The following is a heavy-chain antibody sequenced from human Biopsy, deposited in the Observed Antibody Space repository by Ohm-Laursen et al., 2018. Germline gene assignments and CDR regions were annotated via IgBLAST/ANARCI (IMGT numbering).Heavy chain of an antibody. CDR1: GFTFGDYY. CDR2: ISRSGSII. J-gene: IGHJ6*02. CDR3: ARDWGGDYGGNIDYYYFYGMDV. D-gene: IGHD4-23*01. V-gene: IGHV3-11*01. Sequence: SLRLSCTASGFTFGDYYMSWVRQAPGQGLERLSYISRSGSIIDYADSVKGRFTISRDNAQNTLYLQMNSLRADDTAVYYCARDWGGDYGGNIDYYYFYGMDVWGQGTTVTVSS.